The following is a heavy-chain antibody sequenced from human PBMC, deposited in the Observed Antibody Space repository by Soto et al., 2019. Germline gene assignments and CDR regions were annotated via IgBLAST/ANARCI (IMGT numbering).Heavy chain of an antibody. CDR3: ARGGLSGSYVGY. CDR1: GFTFSSYS. V-gene: IGHV3-21*01. J-gene: IGHJ4*02. CDR2: ISISSNFI. Sequence: GGSLRLSCATSGFTFSSYSMIWVRQAPGKGLEWVSLISISSNFIYYADSVKGRFIISRDNAKNSLYLQMNGLGADDTAVYYCARGGLSGSYVGYWGLGTLVTVSS. D-gene: IGHD1-26*01.